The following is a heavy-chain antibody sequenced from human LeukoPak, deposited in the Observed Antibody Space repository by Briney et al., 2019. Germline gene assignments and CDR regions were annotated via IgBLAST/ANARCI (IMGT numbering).Heavy chain of an antibody. CDR2: ISSGSGYI. J-gene: IGHJ4*02. D-gene: IGHD3-9*01. V-gene: IGHV3-21*01. CDR1: GFAFSNYS. Sequence: GGSLRLSCAASGFAFSNYSMNWVRQAPGKGLEWVSSISSGSGYIYYADSVRGRFTISRDNSKNSLYLQMNSLRAEDTAVYYCARARRYFDSDHDYWGQGTLVTVSS. CDR3: ARARRYFDSDHDY.